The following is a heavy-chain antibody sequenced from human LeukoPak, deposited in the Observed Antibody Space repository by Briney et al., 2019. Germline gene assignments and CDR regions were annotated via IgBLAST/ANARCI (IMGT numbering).Heavy chain of an antibody. Sequence: SETLSLTCTVSGGSISSYYWSWIRQPPGKGLEWIGYIYYSGSTNYNPSLKSRVTISVDTSKNQFSLKLSSVTAADTAVYCCARDRGGFWSGYFTIYYYMDVWGKGTTVTVSS. CDR3: ARDRGGFWSGYFTIYYYMDV. CDR1: GGSISSYY. CDR2: IYYSGST. V-gene: IGHV4-59*01. J-gene: IGHJ6*03. D-gene: IGHD3-3*01.